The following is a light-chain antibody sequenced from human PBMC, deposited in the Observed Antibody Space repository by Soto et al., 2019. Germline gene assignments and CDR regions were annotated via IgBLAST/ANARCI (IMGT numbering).Light chain of an antibody. J-gene: IGKJ4*01. CDR1: QSVSHY. V-gene: IGKV3-11*01. CDR3: QQRATWPLT. CDR2: DAS. Sequence: EIVLTQSPATLSLSPGEGATLSCRAGQSVSHYLAWYQQQPGQPPRLLIYDASNTATGIPARFSGSGSGTDFTLTISSLEPEDFALYYCQQRATWPLTFGGGTKVEMK.